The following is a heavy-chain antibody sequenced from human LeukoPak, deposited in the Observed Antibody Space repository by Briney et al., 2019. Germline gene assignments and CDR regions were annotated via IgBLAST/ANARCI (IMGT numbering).Heavy chain of an antibody. CDR1: GGSFSGYY. CDR3: ARGSGYYMYY. D-gene: IGHD3-3*01. V-gene: IGHV4-34*01. Sequence: SETLSLTRAVYGGSFSGYYWSWIRQPPGKGLEWIGEINHSGSTNYNPSLKSRVTISVDTSKNQFSLKLSSVTAADTAVYYCARGSGYYMYYWGQGTLVTVSS. CDR2: INHSGST. J-gene: IGHJ4*02.